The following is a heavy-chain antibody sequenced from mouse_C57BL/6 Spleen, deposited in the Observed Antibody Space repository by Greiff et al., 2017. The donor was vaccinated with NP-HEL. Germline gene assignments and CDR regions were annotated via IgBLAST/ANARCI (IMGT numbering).Heavy chain of an antibody. Sequence: QVQLQQPGAELVMPGASVKLSCKASGYTFTSYWMHWVKPRPGQGLEWIGEIDPSDSYTNYNQKFKGKSTLTVDKSSSTAYMPLSSLTSEDSAVYYCARDYGSRRDAWFAYWGQGTLVTVSA. CDR1: GYTFTSYW. D-gene: IGHD1-1*01. CDR2: IDPSDSYT. CDR3: ARDYGSRRDAWFAY. J-gene: IGHJ3*01. V-gene: IGHV1-69*01.